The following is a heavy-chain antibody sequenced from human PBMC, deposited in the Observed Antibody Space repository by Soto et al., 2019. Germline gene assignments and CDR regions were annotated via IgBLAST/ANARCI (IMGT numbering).Heavy chain of an antibody. D-gene: IGHD2-21*01. V-gene: IGHV3-7*03. CDR1: GFTFSRHW. CDR3: ASRPPGVDYSGVFDY. CDR2: INQDGSEK. Sequence: EVQLVESGGGLVQPGGSLRLSCAASGFTFSRHWMSWVRQAPGMGMEWVANINQDGSEKYYVDSVKARFTISRDNPQDSLFLQMTSLGDEDTAIYYCASRPPGVDYSGVFDYWGQGALVTVSS. J-gene: IGHJ4*02.